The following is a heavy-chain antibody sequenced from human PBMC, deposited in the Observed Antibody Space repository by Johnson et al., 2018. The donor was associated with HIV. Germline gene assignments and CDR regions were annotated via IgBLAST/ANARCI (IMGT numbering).Heavy chain of an antibody. Sequence: QVQLVESGGGVVQPGRSLRLSCAASGFTFSSYGMHWVRQAPGKGLEWVAVISYDGRNKYYADSVKGRFPISRDNSKNTLYLQMNSLRAEDTAVDYWAGEAGGGYDSDAFDIWGQGTMVTVSS. CDR1: GFTFSSYG. CDR2: ISYDGRNK. J-gene: IGHJ3*02. D-gene: IGHD5-12*01. CDR3: AGEAGGGYDSDAFDI. V-gene: IGHV3-30*03.